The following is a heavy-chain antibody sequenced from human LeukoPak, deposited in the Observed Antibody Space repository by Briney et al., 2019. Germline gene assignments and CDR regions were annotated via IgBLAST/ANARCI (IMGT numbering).Heavy chain of an antibody. D-gene: IGHD1-26*01. V-gene: IGHV3-7*01. CDR1: GFTFSSYW. J-gene: IGHJ4*02. CDR3: VRRVVGAMPFDY. CDR2: IKQDGSEK. Sequence: GGSLRLSCAASGFTFSSYWMRWVRQAPGKGLEWVANIKQDGSEKNYVDSVKGRFTISRDNAKNSLYLQMYSLRDEDTAVYYCVRRVVGAMPFDYWGQGTLVTVSS.